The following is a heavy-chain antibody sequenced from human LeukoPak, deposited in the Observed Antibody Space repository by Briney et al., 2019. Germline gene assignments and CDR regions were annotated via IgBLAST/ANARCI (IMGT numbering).Heavy chain of an antibody. D-gene: IGHD3-22*01. CDR2: ISHDGSNK. J-gene: IGHJ4*02. CDR3: AKINYYDSSGYFDY. CDR1: GFTFSSYG. V-gene: IGHV3-30*18. Sequence: GGSLRLSCAASGFTFSSYGMHWVRQAPGKGLEWVAAISHDGSNKYYADSVKGRFTISRDNTKNTLYLQMNSLRAEDTAVYYCAKINYYDSSGYFDYWGQGTLVAVSS.